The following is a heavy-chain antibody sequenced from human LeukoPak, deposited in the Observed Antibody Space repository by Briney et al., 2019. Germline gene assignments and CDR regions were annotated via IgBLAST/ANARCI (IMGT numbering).Heavy chain of an antibody. J-gene: IGHJ4*02. CDR3: AKDKIWGEDYFDY. CDR2: IRYDGSNK. CDR1: GFTFSSYG. V-gene: IGHV3-30*02. D-gene: IGHD3-16*01. Sequence: GGSLRLSCAASGFTFSSYGMHWVRQAPGKGLEWVAFIRYDGSNKYSADSVKGRFTISRDNSKNTLYLQMNSLRAEDTAVYYCAKDKIWGEDYFDYWGLGTLVTVSS.